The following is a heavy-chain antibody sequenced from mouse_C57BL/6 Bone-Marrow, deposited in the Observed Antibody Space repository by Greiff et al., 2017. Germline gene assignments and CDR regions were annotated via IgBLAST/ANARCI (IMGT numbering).Heavy chain of an antibody. V-gene: IGHV1-50*01. CDR2: IDPSDSYT. Sequence: QVQLQQPGAELVKPGASVKLSCKASGYTFTSYWMQWVKQRPGQGLEWIGEIDPSDSYTNYNQKFKGKATLTVDTSSSTAYMQLSSLTSEDSAVYYCARFGLGSDYWGQGTTLTASS. CDR3: ARFGLGSDY. CDR1: GYTFTSYW. D-gene: IGHD3-3*01. J-gene: IGHJ2*01.